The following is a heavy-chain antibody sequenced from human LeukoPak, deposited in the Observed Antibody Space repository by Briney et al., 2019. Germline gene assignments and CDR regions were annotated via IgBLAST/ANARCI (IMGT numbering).Heavy chain of an antibody. J-gene: IGHJ4*02. D-gene: IGHD3-10*01. Sequence: SETLSLTYTVSGGSISSYYWSWIRQPAGKGLEWIGRIYTSGSTNCNPSLKSRVTMSVDTSKNQFSLKLSSVTAADTAVYYCARVDYYGSGSYVFGYWGQGTLVTVSS. V-gene: IGHV4-4*07. CDR1: GGSISSYY. CDR3: ARVDYYGSGSYVFGY. CDR2: IYTSGST.